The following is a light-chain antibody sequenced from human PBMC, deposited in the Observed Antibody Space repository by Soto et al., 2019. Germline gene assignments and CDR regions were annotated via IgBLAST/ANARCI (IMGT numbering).Light chain of an antibody. CDR2: DAS. V-gene: IGKV3-11*01. CDR1: QSVSSY. CDR3: QQRSNWPPT. J-gene: IGKJ2*01. Sequence: EIVLTQSPATLSLSPGERATLSCRASQSVSSYLAWYQQKPGQAPRLLIYDASNRATGIPARFSGSGSRTDFTLTITTLEPEDFAVYYCQQRSNWPPTFGQGTKLELK.